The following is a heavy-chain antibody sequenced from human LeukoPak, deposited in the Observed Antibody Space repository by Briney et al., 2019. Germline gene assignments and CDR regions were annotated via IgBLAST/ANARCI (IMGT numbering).Heavy chain of an antibody. CDR2: IIPILGIA. D-gene: IGHD2-8*01. J-gene: IGHJ4*02. Sequence: SVKVSCKASGGTFSSYAISWVRQAPGQGLEWMGRIIPILGIANYAQKFQGRVTITADKSTSTAYMEPSSLRSEDTAVYYCARARYCTNGVCYTYSGYFDYWGQGTLVTVSS. CDR3: ARARYCTNGVCYTYSGYFDY. CDR1: GGTFSSYA. V-gene: IGHV1-69*04.